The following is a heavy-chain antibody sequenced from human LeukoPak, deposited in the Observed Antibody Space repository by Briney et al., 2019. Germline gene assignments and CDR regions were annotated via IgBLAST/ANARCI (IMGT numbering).Heavy chain of an antibody. D-gene: IGHD4-17*01. Sequence: ASVKVSCKASGYTFTGYYMHWVRQAPGQGLEWMGWINPNSGGTNYAQKFQGRVTMTRDTSISTAYMELSRLRSDDTAVYYCARARMTTVSRNWFDPWDQGTLVTVSS. J-gene: IGHJ5*02. CDR3: ARARMTTVSRNWFDP. CDR1: GYTFTGYY. CDR2: INPNSGGT. V-gene: IGHV1-2*02.